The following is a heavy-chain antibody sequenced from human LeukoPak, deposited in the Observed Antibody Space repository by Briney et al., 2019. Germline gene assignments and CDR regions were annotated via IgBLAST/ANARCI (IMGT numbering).Heavy chain of an antibody. J-gene: IGHJ4*02. D-gene: IGHD2-8*01. CDR3: ARDLRYCTNGVCYHFDY. CDR1: GYTFTSYG. V-gene: IGHV1-18*01. Sequence: ASVKVSCKASGYTFTSYGISWVRQAPGQGLEWMGWISAYNGNTNYAQKLQGRVTMTTDTSTSTAYMELRSLRSDDTAVYYCARDLRYCTNGVCYHFDYWGQGTLVTVSS. CDR2: ISAYNGNT.